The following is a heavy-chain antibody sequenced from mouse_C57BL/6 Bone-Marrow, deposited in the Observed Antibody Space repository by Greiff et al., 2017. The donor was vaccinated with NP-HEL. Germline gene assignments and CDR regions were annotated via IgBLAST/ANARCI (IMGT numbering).Heavy chain of an antibody. D-gene: IGHD3-2*02. V-gene: IGHV1-15*01. Sequence: VKVVESGAELVRPGASVTLSCKASGYTFTDYEMHWVKQTPVHGLEWIGAIDPETGGPAYNQKFKGKAILTADKSSSTAYMELRSLTSEDSAVYYCTRSLDSSGYVRGYWGQGTSVTVSS. CDR3: TRSLDSSGYVRGY. J-gene: IGHJ4*01. CDR1: GYTFTDYE. CDR2: IDPETGGP.